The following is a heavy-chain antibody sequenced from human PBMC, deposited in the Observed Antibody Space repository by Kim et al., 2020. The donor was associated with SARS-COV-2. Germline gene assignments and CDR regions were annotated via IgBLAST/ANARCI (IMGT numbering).Heavy chain of an antibody. Sequence: GGSLRLSCAASGFTISSYWMSWVRQDPGKGREWVANIKQDGSEKYYVDSVKGRFTISRDNAKNSLYLQMNSLRAEDTAVYYCARKGYYYDSSGYSGGDQPFDYWGQGTLVTVSS. CDR2: IKQDGSEK. V-gene: IGHV3-7*01. CDR3: ARKGYYYDSSGYSGGDQPFDY. D-gene: IGHD3-22*01. J-gene: IGHJ4*02. CDR1: GFTISSYW.